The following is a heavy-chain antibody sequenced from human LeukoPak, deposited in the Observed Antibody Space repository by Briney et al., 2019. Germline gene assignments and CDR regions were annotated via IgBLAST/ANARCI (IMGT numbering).Heavy chain of an antibody. V-gene: IGHV1-69*13. Sequence: GASVKVSCKASGGTFSSYAISWVRQAPGQGLEWMGGIIPIFGTANYAQKFQGRVTITADESTSTAYMELSGLRSEDTAVYYCARGEYYYDSSGYHPCDYWGQGTLVTVSS. D-gene: IGHD3-22*01. CDR3: ARGEYYYDSSGYHPCDY. CDR2: IIPIFGTA. CDR1: GGTFSSYA. J-gene: IGHJ4*02.